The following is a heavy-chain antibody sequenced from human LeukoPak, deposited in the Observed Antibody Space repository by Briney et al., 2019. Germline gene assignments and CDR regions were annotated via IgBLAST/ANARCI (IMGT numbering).Heavy chain of an antibody. CDR3: ALSGKQTGDAFDI. CDR1: GYTFTSYA. V-gene: IGHV1-3*03. D-gene: IGHD4-23*01. CDR2: INAGNGNT. J-gene: IGHJ3*02. Sequence: GASVKVSCKASGYTFTSYAMHWVRQAPGQRLEWMGWINAGNGNTKYSQEFQGRVTITRDTSASTAYMELSSLRAEDTAVYYCALSGKQTGDAFDIWGQGTMVTVSS.